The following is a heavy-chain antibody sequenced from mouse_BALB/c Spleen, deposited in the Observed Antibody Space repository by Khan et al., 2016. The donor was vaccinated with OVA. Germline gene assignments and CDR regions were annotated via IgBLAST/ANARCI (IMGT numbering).Heavy chain of an antibody. CDR2: TNPTNGRT. V-gene: IGHV1S81*02. CDR1: GYTFTSYW. CDR3: ARIKKIVATYFDY. Sequence: QVQLQQPGAELVKAGASVKMSCKASGYTFTSYWMHWVKQRLGQGLEWFAETNPTNGRTYYNEKFKSKATLTGDKSSSTAYMLLSGPTFEDSAVYDCARIKKIVATYFDYGGQGTTLTVSS. D-gene: IGHD1-1*01. J-gene: IGHJ2*01.